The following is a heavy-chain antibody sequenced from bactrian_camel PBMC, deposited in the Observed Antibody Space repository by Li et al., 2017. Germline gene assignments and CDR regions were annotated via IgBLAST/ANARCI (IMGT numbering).Heavy chain of an antibody. J-gene: IGHJ6*01. D-gene: IGHD2*01. CDR1: GYIFSSCG. V-gene: IGHV3S55*01. Sequence: HVQLVESGGGSVQAGGSLKLSCAASGYIFSSCGMGWFRQAPGKERELVSTISSDGTTDYADSVKGRFTISRDNAKNTLYLQLNSLKAEDTAMYYRTKSGGVWADFEYWGQGTQVTVS. CDR2: ISSDGTT. CDR3: TKSGGVWADFEY.